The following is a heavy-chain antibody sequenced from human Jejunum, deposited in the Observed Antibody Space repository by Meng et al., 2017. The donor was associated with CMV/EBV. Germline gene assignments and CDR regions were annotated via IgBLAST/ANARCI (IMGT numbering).Heavy chain of an antibody. Sequence: SGFIFSDNYMDWFRQPPGKGLEWVARIKTKANSYLTEYAASVRGRFTISRDDSKHSLYLEMNSLKTEDTAVYYCGRDSMKGGGFDCWGQGVLVTVSS. D-gene: IGHD3-10*01. CDR3: GRDSMKGGGFDC. V-gene: IGHV3-72*01. J-gene: IGHJ4*02. CDR1: GFIFSDNY. CDR2: IKTKANSYLT.